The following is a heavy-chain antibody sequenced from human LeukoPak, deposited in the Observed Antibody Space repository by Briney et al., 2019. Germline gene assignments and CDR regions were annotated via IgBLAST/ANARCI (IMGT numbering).Heavy chain of an antibody. Sequence: SETLSLTCTVSGGSISSYYWSWIRQPPGKGLEWIGYIYYSGSTNYNPSLKSRVTISVDTSKNQFSLKLSSVTAADTAVYYCARCDSWYYDSWTCFDIWGQGTMVTVSS. CDR1: GGSISSYY. V-gene: IGHV4-59*12. CDR2: IYYSGST. CDR3: ARCDSWYYDSWTCFDI. D-gene: IGHD3-22*01. J-gene: IGHJ3*02.